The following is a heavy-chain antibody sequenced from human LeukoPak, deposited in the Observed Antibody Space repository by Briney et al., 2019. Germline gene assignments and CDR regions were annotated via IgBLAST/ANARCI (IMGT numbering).Heavy chain of an antibody. Sequence: SETLSLTCTVSGGSISSSSYYWGWIRQPPGKGLEWIGSIYYSGSTYYNPSLKSRVTMSVDTSKNQFSLKLSSVTAADTAVYYCARDLGRGVDYWGQGTLVTVSS. D-gene: IGHD1-26*01. CDR1: GGSISSSSYY. CDR2: IYYSGST. J-gene: IGHJ4*02. V-gene: IGHV4-39*07. CDR3: ARDLGRGVDY.